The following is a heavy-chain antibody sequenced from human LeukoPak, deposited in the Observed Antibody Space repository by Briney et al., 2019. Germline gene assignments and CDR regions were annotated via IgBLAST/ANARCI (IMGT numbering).Heavy chain of an antibody. Sequence: PSETLSLTCAVYGGSFSGYYWSWIRQPQGKGLEWIGEINHSGSTNYNPSLKSRVTISVDTSKNQFSLKLSSVTAADTAVYYCARVGRTYYYDSSRSYWGQGTLVTVSS. CDR1: GGSFSGYY. J-gene: IGHJ4*02. V-gene: IGHV4-34*01. D-gene: IGHD3-22*01. CDR2: INHSGST. CDR3: ARVGRTYYYDSSRSY.